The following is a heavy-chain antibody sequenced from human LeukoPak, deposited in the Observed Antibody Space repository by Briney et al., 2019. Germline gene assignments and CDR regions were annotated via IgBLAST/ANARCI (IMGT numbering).Heavy chain of an antibody. D-gene: IGHD6-13*01. V-gene: IGHV4-34*01. J-gene: IGHJ6*03. Sequence: SETLSLTCAVYGGSFSGYYWSWIRQPPGKGLEWIGEINHSGSTNYNPSLKSRVTVSVDTSKNQFSLKLSSVTAADTAVYYCARDLRYLAAAGRSYYYYYYMDVWGKGTTVTVSS. CDR3: ARDLRYLAAAGRSYYYYYYMDV. CDR2: INHSGST. CDR1: GGSFSGYY.